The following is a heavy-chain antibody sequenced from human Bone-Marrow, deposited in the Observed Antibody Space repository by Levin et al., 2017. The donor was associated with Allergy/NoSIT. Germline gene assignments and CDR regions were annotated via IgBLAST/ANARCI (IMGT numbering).Heavy chain of an antibody. V-gene: IGHV4-39*01. CDR3: AHRFDP. J-gene: IGHJ5*02. Sequence: SCTVSGGSISSSNYYWGWIRQPPGKGLEWIGSIYYRGSTYYNPSLKSRVTISVDTSKNQFSLKLSSVTAADTAVYYCAHRFDPWGQGTLVTVSS. CDR1: GGSISSSNYY. CDR2: IYYRGST.